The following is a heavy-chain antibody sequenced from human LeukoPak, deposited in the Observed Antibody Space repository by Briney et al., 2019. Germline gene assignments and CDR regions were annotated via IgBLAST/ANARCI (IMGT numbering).Heavy chain of an antibody. V-gene: IGHV3-11*01. Sequence: GGSLRLSCAASGFTFSDYYMSWIRQAPGKGLEWVSYISSSGSTIYYADSVKGRFTISRDNAKNSLYLQMNSLRAEVTAVYYCARGPPKVEAANPWFDPWGQGTLVTVSS. J-gene: IGHJ5*02. CDR2: ISSSGSTI. D-gene: IGHD2-15*01. CDR3: ARGPPKVEAANPWFDP. CDR1: GFTFSDYY.